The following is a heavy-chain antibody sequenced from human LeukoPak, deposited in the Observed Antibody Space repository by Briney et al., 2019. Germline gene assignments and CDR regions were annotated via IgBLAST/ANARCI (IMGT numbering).Heavy chain of an antibody. CDR3: ARQGRITMVRGVKFGGSWFDP. D-gene: IGHD3-10*01. CDR1: GGSVSSGNYY. J-gene: IGHJ5*02. Sequence: PSETLSLTCTVSGGSVSSGNYYWSWIRQPAGKGLEWIGRMYTSGSTNYNPSLKSRVTISVDTSKNQFSLKLSSVTAADTAVYYCARQGRITMVRGVKFGGSWFDPWGQGTLVTVSS. V-gene: IGHV4-61*02. CDR2: MYTSGST.